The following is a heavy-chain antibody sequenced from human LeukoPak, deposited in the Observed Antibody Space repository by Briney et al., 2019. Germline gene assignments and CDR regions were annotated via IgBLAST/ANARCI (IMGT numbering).Heavy chain of an antibody. V-gene: IGHV3-48*03. CDR3: ARGEEYSSSWFGFVRSNWFDP. D-gene: IGHD6-13*01. CDR1: GLTFSSYE. CDR2: ISSTGTTI. Sequence: GESLRLSCAASGLTFSSYEMNWVRQAPGKGLEGVSYISSTGTTIYYADSVKGRFTISRDNAKNSLYLQMNSLRAEDTAVYYCARGEEYSSSWFGFVRSNWFDPWGQGTLVTVSS. J-gene: IGHJ5*02.